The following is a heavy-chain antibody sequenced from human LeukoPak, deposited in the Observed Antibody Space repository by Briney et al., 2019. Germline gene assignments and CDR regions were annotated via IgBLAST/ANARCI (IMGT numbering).Heavy chain of an antibody. V-gene: IGHV4-30-4*08. D-gene: IGHD2-15*01. CDR2: IYYSGST. Sequence: PSQTLSLTCTVSGGSISSGGYYWSWIRQHPGKGLEWIGYIYYSGSTYYNPSLKSRVTISVDTSKNQFSLKLSSVTAADTAVYYCVRDPSPTNEKDIVVVNDAFDIWGQGTMVTVSS. CDR1: GGSISSGGYY. J-gene: IGHJ3*02. CDR3: VRDPSPTNEKDIVVVNDAFDI.